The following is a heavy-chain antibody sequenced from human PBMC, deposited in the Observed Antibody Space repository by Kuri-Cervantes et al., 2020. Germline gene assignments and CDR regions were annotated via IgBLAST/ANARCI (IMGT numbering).Heavy chain of an antibody. V-gene: IGHV3-23*01. CDR3: AKNWGTGVPAYDS. CDR1: GFTFNNYA. J-gene: IGHJ4*02. D-gene: IGHD3-16*01. CDR2: ISGAGNGI. Sequence: GGSLRLSCVASGFTFNNYAMTWVRRAPGRGLEWVSAISGAGNGIYYRDSVEGRFTISRDNSKNTLYLQMNSLRAEDTAVYYCAKNWGTGVPAYDSWGQGTLVTVSS.